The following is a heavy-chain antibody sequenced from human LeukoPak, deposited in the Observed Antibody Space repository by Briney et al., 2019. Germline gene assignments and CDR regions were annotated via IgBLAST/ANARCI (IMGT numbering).Heavy chain of an antibody. V-gene: IGHV1-69*13. D-gene: IGHD5-24*01. CDR2: IIPIFGTA. Sequence: ASVKVSCKASGATFSSYAISWVRQAPGQGLEWVGGIIPIFGTANYAQKFQGRVTITADESTSTGYMELSSLRSEDTAVYYCAREGVGLQGTFDYWGQGTLVTVSS. CDR3: AREGVGLQGTFDY. CDR1: GATFSSYA. J-gene: IGHJ4*02.